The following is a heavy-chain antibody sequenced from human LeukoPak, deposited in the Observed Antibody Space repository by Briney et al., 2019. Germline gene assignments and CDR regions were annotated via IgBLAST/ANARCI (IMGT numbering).Heavy chain of an antibody. D-gene: IGHD5-24*01. CDR1: GYSFTTYW. CDR3: ARQALGGYNDY. CDR2: IYPGDSDS. J-gene: IGHJ4*02. Sequence: GESLKISCKGSGYSFTTYWIGWVRQMPGKGLEWMGIIYPGDSDSRYSPSFQGQVTISADKSINTAYLQWSSLEASDTAIYYCARQALGGYNDYWGQGTLVTVSS. V-gene: IGHV5-51*01.